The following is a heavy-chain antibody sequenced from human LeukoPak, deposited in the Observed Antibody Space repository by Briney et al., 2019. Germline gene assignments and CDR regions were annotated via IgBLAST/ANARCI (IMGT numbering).Heavy chain of an antibody. D-gene: IGHD3-10*01. CDR3: ARDRGGFNWFDR. J-gene: IGHJ5*02. V-gene: IGHV3-33*01. Sequence: GRSLRLSCAASGFTFSSYGMHWGRQAPGKGLEWVAAIWYDGSNKYYADSVKGRFTISRDNSKNTLYLQMNSLRAEDRAVYYCARDRGGFNWFDRWGQGRLVTVSS. CDR1: GFTFSSYG. CDR2: IWYDGSNK.